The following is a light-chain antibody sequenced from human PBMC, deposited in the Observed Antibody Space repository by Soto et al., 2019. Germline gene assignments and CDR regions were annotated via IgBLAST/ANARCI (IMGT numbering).Light chain of an antibody. CDR1: QDINSW. V-gene: IGKV1-12*01. J-gene: IGKJ4*01. Sequence: DIQMTQSPSSVSASVGDRVTITCRASQDINSWLTWYQQKPGKAPKVLIYIASSLQNGAPSRFTGSGSGTDFTLTITSLQPDDTAIYYCQQARSFPLTFGGGTKVEIK. CDR2: IAS. CDR3: QQARSFPLT.